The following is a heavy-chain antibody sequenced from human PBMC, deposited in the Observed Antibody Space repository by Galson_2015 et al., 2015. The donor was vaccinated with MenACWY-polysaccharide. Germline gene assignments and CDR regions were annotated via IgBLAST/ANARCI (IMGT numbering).Heavy chain of an antibody. CDR2: ISWNSGNI. CDR1: GFTFEDYA. D-gene: IGHD1-26*01. V-gene: IGHV3-9*01. Sequence: SLRLSCAASGFTFEDYAMHWVRQAPGKGLEWVSGISWNSGNIGYADSVKGRFTISRDNAKNSLYLQMNSLRAEDTALYYCAKDMGVGGPYSPVLDPFDYWGQGTLVTVSS. CDR3: AKDMGVGGPYSPVLDPFDY. J-gene: IGHJ4*02.